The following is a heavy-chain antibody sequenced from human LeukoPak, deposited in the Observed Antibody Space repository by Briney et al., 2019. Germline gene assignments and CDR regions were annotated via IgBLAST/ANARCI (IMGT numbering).Heavy chain of an antibody. CDR2: IWHDGSNK. CDR1: GFTFSSYG. J-gene: IGHJ4*02. V-gene: IGHV3-33*01. Sequence: PGRSLRLSCAASGFTFSSYGMHWVRQAPGKGLEWVAVIWHDGSNKYYADSVKGRFTISRDSSKNTLYLQMNSLRAEDTAVYYCARVGNGGNLGDYWGQGTLVTVSS. D-gene: IGHD4-23*01. CDR3: ARVGNGGNLGDY.